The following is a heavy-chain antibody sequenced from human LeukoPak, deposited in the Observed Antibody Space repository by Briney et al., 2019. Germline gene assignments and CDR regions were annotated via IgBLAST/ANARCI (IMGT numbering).Heavy chain of an antibody. D-gene: IGHD6-6*01. Sequence: ASVKVSCKASGYTFTSYAMNWVRQAPGQGLEWMGWINPNSGGTNYAQKFQGRVTMTRDTSISTAYMELSRLRSDDTAVYYCARDLAARPSVYYYMDVWGKGTTVTVSS. CDR2: INPNSGGT. CDR1: GYTFTSYA. V-gene: IGHV1-2*02. J-gene: IGHJ6*03. CDR3: ARDLAARPSVYYYMDV.